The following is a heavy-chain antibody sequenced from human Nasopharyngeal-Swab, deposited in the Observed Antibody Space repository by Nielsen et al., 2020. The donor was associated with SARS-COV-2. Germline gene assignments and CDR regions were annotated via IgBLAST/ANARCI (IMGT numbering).Heavy chain of an antibody. J-gene: IGHJ6*02. D-gene: IGHD2-21*01. CDR3: ARVWRDYYGLDV. Sequence: ASVKVSCKASGYTLTGYYMHWVRQAPGQGLEWMGWINPHSRGTKYAQKFQGRVTMTSDTSINTAYMELWRLRSDDTAVYYCARVWRDYYGLDVWGQGTTVTVSS. CDR1: GYTLTGYY. CDR2: INPHSRGT. V-gene: IGHV1-2*02.